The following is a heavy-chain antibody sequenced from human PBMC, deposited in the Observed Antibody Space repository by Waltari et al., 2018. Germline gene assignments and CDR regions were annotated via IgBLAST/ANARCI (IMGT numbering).Heavy chain of an antibody. CDR1: GASISSSTYY. CDR3: ARGLWKGYYYDTSGYPDY. Sequence: QLQLQESGPGLVEPSETLSLTCFVSGASISSSTYYWGWFRQPPGKGLEWIGNMYYSGSASYNPSLKTRVTMSVDTPKNDFSLELSSVTAADTAVYYCARGLWKGYYYDTSGYPDYWGPGNLVTVSS. J-gene: IGHJ4*02. V-gene: IGHV4-39*02. D-gene: IGHD3-22*01. CDR2: MYYSGSA.